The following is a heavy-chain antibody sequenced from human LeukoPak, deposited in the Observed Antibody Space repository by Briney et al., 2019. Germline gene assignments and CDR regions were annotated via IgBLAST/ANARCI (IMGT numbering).Heavy chain of an antibody. V-gene: IGHV3-48*01. CDR2: ISSSSSTI. CDR1: GFTFSSHS. J-gene: IGHJ6*02. D-gene: IGHD4-17*01. Sequence: GGSLRLSCAASGFTFSSHSMNWVRQAPGKGLEWVSYISSSSSTIYYADSVKGRFTISRDNAKNSLYLQMNSLRAEDTAVYYCARASVPHGDYYYGMDVWGQGTTVTVSS. CDR3: ARASVPHGDYYYGMDV.